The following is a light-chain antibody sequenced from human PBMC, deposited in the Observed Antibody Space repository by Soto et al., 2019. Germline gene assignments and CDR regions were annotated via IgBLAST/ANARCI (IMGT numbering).Light chain of an antibody. CDR1: QSVTSD. V-gene: IGKV3-15*01. J-gene: IGKJ1*01. CDR2: GAS. CDR3: QQYYNWPPGT. Sequence: EIVMTQSPATLSVSPGERATLSCRASQSVTSDLAWYQQKPGQAPRLLIYGASTRPTGIPARFSGSGSGTEFTLTISSLQSEDFVVYYCQQYYNWPPGTFGQGTKVEVK.